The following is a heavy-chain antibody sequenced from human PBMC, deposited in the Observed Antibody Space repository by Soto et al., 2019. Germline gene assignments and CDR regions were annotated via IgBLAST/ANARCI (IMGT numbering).Heavy chain of an antibody. V-gene: IGHV3-30-3*01. J-gene: IGHJ6*02. CDR2: ISYDGSNK. CDR1: GFTFSSYA. CDR3: ARGGIVLVPAPSTYGMDV. D-gene: IGHD2-2*01. Sequence: PGGSLRLSCAASGFTFSSYAMHWVRQAPGKGLEWVAVISYDGSNKYYADSVKGRFTISRDNSKNTLYLQMNSLRAEDTAVYYCARGGIVLVPAPSTYGMDVWGQGTTVTVSS.